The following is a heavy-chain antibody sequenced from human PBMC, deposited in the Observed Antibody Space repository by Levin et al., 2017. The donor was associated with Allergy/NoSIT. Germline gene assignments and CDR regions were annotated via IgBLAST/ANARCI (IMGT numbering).Heavy chain of an antibody. CDR1: GGSFSGYY. J-gene: IGHJ5*02. V-gene: IGHV4-34*01. Sequence: SETLSLTCAVYGGSFSGYYWSWIRQPPGKGLEWIGEINHSGSTNYNPSLKSRVTISVDTSKNQFSLKLSSVTAADTAVYYCARTRRLRLGELSLYWFDPWGQGTLVTVSS. CDR2: INHSGST. D-gene: IGHD3-16*02. CDR3: ARTRRLRLGELSLYWFDP.